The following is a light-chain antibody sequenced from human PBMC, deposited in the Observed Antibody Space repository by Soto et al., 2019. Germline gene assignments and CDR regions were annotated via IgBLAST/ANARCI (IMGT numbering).Light chain of an antibody. CDR2: EVS. CDR3: SSYAGSNNFV. J-gene: IGLJ1*01. CDR1: SSDVGGYNNY. V-gene: IGLV2-8*01. Sequence: QSVLTQPPSAAGSPGQSVTISCTGTSSDVGGYNNYVSWYQQHPGKAPKLMIYEVSKRPSGVPDRFSGSKSGNTASLTVSGLQAEDEADYYCSSYAGSNNFVLGTGTKVTVL.